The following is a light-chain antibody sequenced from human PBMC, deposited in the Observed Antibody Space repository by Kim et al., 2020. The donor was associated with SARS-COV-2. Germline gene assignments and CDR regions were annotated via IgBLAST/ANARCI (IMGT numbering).Light chain of an antibody. J-gene: IGKJ1*01. Sequence: ETVLTQSPGTLSLSPGERATLSCRASQSVDSSYLAWYQQKPGQAPRLLIYGASSRATGIPDRFSGSGSGTDFTLTISRLEPEDFAVYYCQQYGSSTWTFGQGTKVDIK. CDR3: QQYGSSTWT. CDR2: GAS. V-gene: IGKV3-20*01. CDR1: QSVDSSY.